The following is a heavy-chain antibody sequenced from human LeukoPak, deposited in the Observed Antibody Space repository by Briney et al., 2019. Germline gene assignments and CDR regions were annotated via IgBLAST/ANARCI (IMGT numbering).Heavy chain of an antibody. V-gene: IGHV3-66*01. D-gene: IGHD1-26*01. CDR3: ARVSRMLGTTTLDN. J-gene: IGHJ4*02. Sequence: AGGSLRLSCAASGFTFSEYYMTWVRQAPGKGLEWVSVIYTGGGTYYADSVKGRFTISRDYSKNTLFLQMNSLRAEDTAVYYCARVSRMLGTTTLDNWGQGTLVTVSS. CDR1: GFTFSEYY. CDR2: IYTGGGT.